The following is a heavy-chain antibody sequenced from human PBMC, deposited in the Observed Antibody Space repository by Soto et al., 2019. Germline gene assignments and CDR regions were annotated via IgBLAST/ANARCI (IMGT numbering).Heavy chain of an antibody. Sequence: QVQLQESGPGLVKPSETLSLTCTVSVGSISSYYWSWIRQPPGKGLEWIGYLYYSGSTNYNPSLKSRVTISVDTSKHQFSLKLSSVTAADTAVYYCARHVHGGSLHNRFDPWGHGPLVTVSS. CDR1: VGSISSYY. V-gene: IGHV4-59*08. CDR3: ARHVHGGSLHNRFDP. J-gene: IGHJ5*02. CDR2: LYYSGST. D-gene: IGHD2-15*01.